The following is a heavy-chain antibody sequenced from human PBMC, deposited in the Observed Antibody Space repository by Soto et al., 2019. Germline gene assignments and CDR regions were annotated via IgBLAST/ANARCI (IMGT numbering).Heavy chain of an antibody. Sequence: GGSLRLSCAASGFTFSDYYMSWIRQAPGKGLEWVSYISSSSSYTNYADSVKGRFTISRDNAKNSLYLQMNSLRAEDTAVYYCARGGRDIVVVPAAMLFDYWGQGTLVTVSS. J-gene: IGHJ4*02. CDR3: ARGGRDIVVVPAAMLFDY. CDR1: GFTFSDYY. CDR2: ISSSSSYT. V-gene: IGHV3-11*06. D-gene: IGHD2-2*01.